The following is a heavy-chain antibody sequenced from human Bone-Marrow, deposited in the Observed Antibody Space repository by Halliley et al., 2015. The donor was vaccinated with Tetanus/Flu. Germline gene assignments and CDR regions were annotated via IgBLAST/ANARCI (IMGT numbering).Heavy chain of an antibody. CDR2: IKQDGSER. D-gene: IGHD3-10*01. V-gene: IGHV3-7*01. CDR1: GFTFSSYW. Sequence: SLRLSCAVSGFTFSSYWMTWVRQTPGKGLEWVANIKQDGSERYYLDSVKGRSTISRDNAKNSLYLQMNSLRAEDTAVYYCARVPDLRFGASRGLDVWGHGTPVPVSS. J-gene: IGHJ6*02. CDR3: ARVPDLRFGASRGLDV.